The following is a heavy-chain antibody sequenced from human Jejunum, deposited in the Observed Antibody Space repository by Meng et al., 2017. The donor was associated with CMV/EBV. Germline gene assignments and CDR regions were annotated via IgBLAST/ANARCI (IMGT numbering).Heavy chain of an antibody. CDR2: INPNNGGT. CDR1: TFTNCF. J-gene: IGHJ5*02. V-gene: IGHV1-2*02. D-gene: IGHD1-20*01. CDR3: ARRFEEGLSGRRPWFDP. Sequence: TFTNCFIHWVRPAPGQGLEWMGWINPNNGGTTYARQFQGRVTMTRDTSITTAYMELSGLTSDDTAMYYCARRFEEGLSGRRPWFDPWGQGTLVTVSS.